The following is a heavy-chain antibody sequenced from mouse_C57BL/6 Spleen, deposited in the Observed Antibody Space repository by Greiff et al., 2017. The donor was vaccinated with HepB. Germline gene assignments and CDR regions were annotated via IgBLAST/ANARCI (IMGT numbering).Heavy chain of an antibody. CDR3: ARDGWYYFDY. CDR2: ISSGSSTI. Sequence: DVKLVESGGGLVKPGGSLKLSCAASGFTFSDYGMHWVRQAPEKGLEWVAYISSGSSTIYYADTVKGRFTISRDNAKNTLFLQMTSLRSEDTAMYYCARDGWYYFDYWGQGTTLTVSS. CDR1: GFTFSDYG. D-gene: IGHD2-3*01. V-gene: IGHV5-17*01. J-gene: IGHJ2*01.